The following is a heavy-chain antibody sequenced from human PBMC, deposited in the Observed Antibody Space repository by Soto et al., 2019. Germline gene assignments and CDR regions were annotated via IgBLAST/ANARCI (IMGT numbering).Heavy chain of an antibody. CDR3: ARTYYDFWSGYWRWFDP. Sequence: PSETLSLTCTVSGGSISSGGYYWSWIRQHPGKGLEWIGGYSGFTNYNPSLESRATISVDHSKNQFFLTLRSVTAADTAVYYCARTYYDFWSGYWRWFDPWGQGTLVTVSS. D-gene: IGHD3-3*01. J-gene: IGHJ5*02. V-gene: IGHV4-61*08. CDR1: GGSISSGGYY. CDR2: YSGFT.